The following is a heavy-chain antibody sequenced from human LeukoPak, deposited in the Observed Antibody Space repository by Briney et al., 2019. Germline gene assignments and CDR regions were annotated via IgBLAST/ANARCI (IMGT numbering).Heavy chain of an antibody. CDR2: IHYSGST. J-gene: IGHJ4*02. CDR3: ATQYCTNGICYKFDQ. Sequence: SETLSLTCTVSGGSISSGGYYWSWIRQHPGKGLEWIGYIHYSGSTYYNPSLKSRVTISVDTSKNQFSLKMSSLTAADTAVYYCATQYCTNGICYKFDQWGQGTLVTVSS. D-gene: IGHD2-8*01. CDR1: GGSISSGGYY. V-gene: IGHV4-31*03.